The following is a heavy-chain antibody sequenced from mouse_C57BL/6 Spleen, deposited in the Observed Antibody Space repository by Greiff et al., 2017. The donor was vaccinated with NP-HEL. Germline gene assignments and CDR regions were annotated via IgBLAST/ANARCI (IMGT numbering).Heavy chain of an antibody. D-gene: IGHD2-1*01. J-gene: IGHJ4*01. Sequence: EVQLQESGGGLVQPKGSLKLSCAASGFSFNTYAMNWVRQAPGKGVEWVARIRSKSNNYATYYADSVKDRFTISRDDSESMLYLQMNNLKTEDTAMYYCVRHGYYGNSYAMDYWGQGTSVTVSS. V-gene: IGHV10-1*01. CDR2: IRSKSNNYAT. CDR1: GFSFNTYA. CDR3: VRHGYYGNSYAMDY.